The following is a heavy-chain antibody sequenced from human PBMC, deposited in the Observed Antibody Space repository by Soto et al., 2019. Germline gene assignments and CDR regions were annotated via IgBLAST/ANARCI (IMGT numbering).Heavy chain of an antibody. CDR1: GLTVSIYA. V-gene: IGHV3-30-3*01. D-gene: IGHD5-18*01. Sequence: QVQLVESGGGVVQPGRSLRLSCAASGLTVSIYAMHWVRQAPGKGLEWVAVISYDGSDKYYAESVKGRFTISRDNSKNTLDLQMNSLRTDDTAVYYCARERDSYAYLPLWPVDYWGQGTLVTVSS. CDR2: ISYDGSDK. CDR3: ARERDSYAYLPLWPVDY. J-gene: IGHJ4*02.